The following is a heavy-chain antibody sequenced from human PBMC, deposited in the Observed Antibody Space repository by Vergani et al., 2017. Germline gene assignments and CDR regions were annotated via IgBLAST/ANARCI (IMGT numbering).Heavy chain of an antibody. CDR2: IGTAGDT. CDR3: ARGCSDGSCYSGYYYYGMDV. V-gene: IGHV3-13*01. J-gene: IGHJ6*02. Sequence: EVQLVESGGGLVQPGGSLRLSCAASGFTFSSYDMHWVRQATGKGLEWVSAIGTAGDTYYPGSVKGRFTISRENAKNSLYLQMNSLRAGDTAVYYCARGCSDGSCYSGYYYYGMDVWGQGTTVTVSS. CDR1: GFTFSSYD. D-gene: IGHD2-15*01.